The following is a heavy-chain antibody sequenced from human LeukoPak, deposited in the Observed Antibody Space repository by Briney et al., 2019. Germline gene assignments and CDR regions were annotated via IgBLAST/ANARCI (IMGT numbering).Heavy chain of an antibody. CDR2: ISWNSGSI. J-gene: IGHJ4*02. V-gene: IGHV3-9*01. Sequence: PGGSLRLSCAASGFTFDDYAMPWVRQAPGKGLEWVSGISWNSGSIGYADSVKGRFTISRDNAKNSLYLQMNSLRAEDTALYYCAKSQKDYDILTGYYPEFGLGIDYWGQGTLVTVSS. CDR1: GFTFDDYA. D-gene: IGHD3-9*01. CDR3: AKSQKDYDILTGYYPEFGLGIDY.